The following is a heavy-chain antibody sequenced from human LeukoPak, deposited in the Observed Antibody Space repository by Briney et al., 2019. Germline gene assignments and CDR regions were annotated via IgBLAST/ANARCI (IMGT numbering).Heavy chain of an antibody. CDR1: GGSISCYY. V-gene: IGHV4-59*01. D-gene: IGHD6-6*01. CDR2: IYYSGST. Sequence: PSETLSLTCTVSGGSISCYYWSWIRQPPGKGLEWIGYIYYSGSTNYNPSLKSRVTISVDTSKNQFSLKLSSVTAADTAAYYCARGGSDWFDPWGQGTLVTVSS. J-gene: IGHJ5*02. CDR3: ARGGSDWFDP.